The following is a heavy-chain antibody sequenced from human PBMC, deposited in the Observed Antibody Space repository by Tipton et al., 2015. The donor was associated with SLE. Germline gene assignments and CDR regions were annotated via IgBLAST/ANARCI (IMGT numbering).Heavy chain of an antibody. CDR1: GYTFTSYG. CDR2: ISAYNGNT. D-gene: IGHD3-3*01. CDR3: ARGWYYDFWSGYYTGMGWFDP. J-gene: IGHJ5*02. Sequence: QLVQSGAEVKKPGASVKVSCKASGYTFTSYGISWVRQAPGQGLEWMGWISAYNGNTNYAQKLQGRVTMTTDTSTSTAYMELRSLRSDDTAVYYCARGWYYDFWSGYYTGMGWFDPWGQGTLVTVSS. V-gene: IGHV1-18*01.